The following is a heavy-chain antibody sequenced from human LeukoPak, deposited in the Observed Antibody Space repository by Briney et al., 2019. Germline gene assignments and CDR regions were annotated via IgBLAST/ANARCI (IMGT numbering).Heavy chain of an antibody. CDR2: ISGSGGST. V-gene: IGHV3-23*01. CDR1: GLTFSSYA. CDR3: AKGRVAARPGAFDY. D-gene: IGHD6-6*01. J-gene: IGHJ4*02. Sequence: AGGSLRLSCAAYGLTFSSYAMSWVRQAPGKGLEWVSAISGSGGSTYYADSVKGRFTISRDNSKNTLYLQMNSLRAEDTAVYYCAKGRVAARPGAFDYWGQGTLVTVSS.